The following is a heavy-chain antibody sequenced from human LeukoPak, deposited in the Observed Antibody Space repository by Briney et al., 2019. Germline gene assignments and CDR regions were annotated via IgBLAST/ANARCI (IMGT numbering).Heavy chain of an antibody. Sequence: PSETLSLTCTVSGGSISSSSYYWGWIRQPPGKGLEWIGSIRYSGSTYYNPSLKSRVTISVDTSKNQFSLKLSSVTAADTAVYYCARDSFDARIPLFGELLIYYFDYWGQRTLVTVSS. V-gene: IGHV4-39*07. CDR1: GGSISSSSYY. J-gene: IGHJ4*02. D-gene: IGHD3-10*01. CDR2: IRYSGST. CDR3: ARDSFDARIPLFGELLIYYFDY.